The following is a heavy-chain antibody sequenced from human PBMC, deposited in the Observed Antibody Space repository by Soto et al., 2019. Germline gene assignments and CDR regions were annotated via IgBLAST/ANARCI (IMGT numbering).Heavy chain of an antibody. CDR3: ARGGITIFGVVTLPFDY. CDR1: GYTFTSYG. J-gene: IGHJ4*02. V-gene: IGHV1-18*01. CDR2: ISAYNGNT. D-gene: IGHD3-3*01. Sequence: ASVKVSCKASGYTFTSYGISWVRQAPGQGLEWMGWISAYNGNTNYAQKLQGRFTMTTDISSSSAYLELMSLRSDDTAVFYCARGGITIFGVVTLPFDYWGQGTLVTVSS.